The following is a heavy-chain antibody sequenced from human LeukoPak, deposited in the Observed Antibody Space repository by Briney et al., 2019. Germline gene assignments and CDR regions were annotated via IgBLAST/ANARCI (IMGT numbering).Heavy chain of an antibody. J-gene: IGHJ6*02. CDR1: GGSISSYY. CDR3: AGWMVRGVIITGIYYGMDV. CDR2: IYTSGST. V-gene: IGHV4-4*07. D-gene: IGHD3-10*01. Sequence: SETLSLTCTVSGGSISSYYWSWIRQPAGKGLEWFGRIYTSGSTNYNPSLKSRVTMSVDTSKNQFSLKLSSVTAADTAVYYCAGWMVRGVIITGIYYGMDVWGQGTTVTVSS.